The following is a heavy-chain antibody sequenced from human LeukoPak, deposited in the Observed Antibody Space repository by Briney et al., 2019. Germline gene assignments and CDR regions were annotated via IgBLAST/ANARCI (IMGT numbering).Heavy chain of an antibody. V-gene: IGHV1-18*01. D-gene: IGHD5-24*01. CDR2: ISAYNGNT. Sequence: ASVKVSYKASGYTFTSYGISWVRQAPGQGLEWMGWISAYNGNTNYAQKLQGRVTMTTDTSTSTAYMELRSLRSDDTAVYYCASLRREGYNIYFDYWGQGTLVTVSS. CDR1: GYTFTSYG. J-gene: IGHJ4*02. CDR3: ASLRREGYNIYFDY.